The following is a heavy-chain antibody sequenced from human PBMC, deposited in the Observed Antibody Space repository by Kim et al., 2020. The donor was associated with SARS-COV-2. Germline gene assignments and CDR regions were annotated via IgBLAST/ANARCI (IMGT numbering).Heavy chain of an antibody. CDR2: INQDGSDK. V-gene: IGHV3-7*01. CDR3: SRSLNV. CDR1: GFTFGSDW. Sequence: GGSLRLSCAASGFTFGSDWMDWVRQTADKGLEWVANINQDGSDKHYVDSVKGRFTISRDNSQNSLYLLMNNLRADDTAVYYCSRSLNVWGQGTVVTVSS. J-gene: IGHJ3*01. D-gene: IGHD3-10*01.